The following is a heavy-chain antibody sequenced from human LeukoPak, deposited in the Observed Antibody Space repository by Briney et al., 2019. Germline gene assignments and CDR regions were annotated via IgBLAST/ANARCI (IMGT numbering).Heavy chain of an antibody. V-gene: IGHV4-34*01. D-gene: IGHD3-10*01. CDR2: INHSGST. Sequence: SETLSLTCAVYGGSFSGYYWSWIRQPPGKGLEWIGEINHSGSTNYNPSLKSRVTISVDTSKNQFSLKLSSVTAADTAVYYCAREGGSVRGVILDYWGQGNLVTVSS. CDR1: GGSFSGYY. CDR3: AREGGSVRGVILDY. J-gene: IGHJ4*02.